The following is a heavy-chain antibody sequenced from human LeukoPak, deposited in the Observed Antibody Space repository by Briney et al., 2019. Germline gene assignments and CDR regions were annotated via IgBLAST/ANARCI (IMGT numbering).Heavy chain of an antibody. Sequence: TGGSLRLSCAASGFSFSSYGLHWVRQAPGKGLEWVSAISYDGKNIHYADSVKGRFTISRDNSRNTVYLQMNSLRVEDTAVYYCARTYSRESGYDFVFHYWGQGTRVTLSS. CDR2: ISYDGKNI. D-gene: IGHD5-12*01. V-gene: IGHV3-33*01. CDR3: ARTYSRESGYDFVFHY. CDR1: GFSFSSYG. J-gene: IGHJ4*02.